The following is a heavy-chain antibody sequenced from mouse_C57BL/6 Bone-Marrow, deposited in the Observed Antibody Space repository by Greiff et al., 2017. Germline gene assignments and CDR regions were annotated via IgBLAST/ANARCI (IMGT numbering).Heavy chain of an antibody. CDR2: IYWDDDK. CDR1: GFSLSTSGMG. V-gene: IGHV8-12*01. CDR3: ARNGWLLLDY. J-gene: IGHJ2*01. Sequence: QVTLKVCGPGILQSSQTLSLTCSFSGFSLSTSGMGVSWIRQPSGKGLEWLAHIYWDDDKRYNPSLKSRLTISKDTSRNQVFLKITSVDTADTATYYCARNGWLLLDYWGQGTTLTVSS. D-gene: IGHD2-3*01.